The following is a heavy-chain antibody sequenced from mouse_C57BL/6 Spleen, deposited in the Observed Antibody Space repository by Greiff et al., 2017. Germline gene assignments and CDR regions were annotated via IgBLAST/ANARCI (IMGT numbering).Heavy chain of an antibody. CDR2: IDPSDSYT. V-gene: IGHV1-69*01. J-gene: IGHJ2*01. CDR1: GYTFTSYW. Sequence: QVQLQQSGAELVMPGASVKLSCKASGYTFTSYWMHWVKQRPGQGLEWIGEIDPSDSYTNYNQKFKGKSTLTVDKSSSTAYMQLRSLTSEDSAVYYCARGEAITTVVDHFDYWGQGTTLTVSS. D-gene: IGHD1-1*01. CDR3: ARGEAITTVVDHFDY.